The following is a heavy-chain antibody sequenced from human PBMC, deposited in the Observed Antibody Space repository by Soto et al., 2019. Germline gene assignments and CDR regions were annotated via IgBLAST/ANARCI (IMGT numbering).Heavy chain of an antibody. J-gene: IGHJ4*02. CDR1: GGSISSSNR. CDR2: IYPSGST. D-gene: IGHD2-15*01. CDR3: AKEGDCYGGSCPLDY. Sequence: PSETLSLTCAVSGGSISSSNRWSWVRQPPGKGLEWIGEIYPSGSTKYNPSLKSRVAVSLDKSKNQFSLRLNSVTAADTAVYFCAKEGDCYGGSCPLDYWGQGILVTVSS. V-gene: IGHV4-4*02.